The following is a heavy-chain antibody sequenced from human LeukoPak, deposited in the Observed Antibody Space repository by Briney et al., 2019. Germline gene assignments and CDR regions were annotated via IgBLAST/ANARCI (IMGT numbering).Heavy chain of an antibody. CDR1: GFSLSSYS. V-gene: IGHV3-21*01. D-gene: IGHD6-19*01. CDR3: ARDKSSAVAGMDNDAFDI. J-gene: IGHJ3*02. Sequence: GGSLRLSCAASGFSLSSYSMSWVRQAPGKGLEWVSFISSSSSYIYYADSVKGRFTISRDNAKNSLYLQMNSLRAEDTAVYYCARDKSSAVAGMDNDAFDIWGQGTMVTVSS. CDR2: ISSSSSYI.